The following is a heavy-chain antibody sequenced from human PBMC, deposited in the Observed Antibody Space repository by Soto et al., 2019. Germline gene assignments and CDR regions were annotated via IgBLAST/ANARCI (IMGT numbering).Heavy chain of an antibody. CDR3: ARTYYDFWSASGGYFDY. V-gene: IGHV1-2*02. D-gene: IGHD3-3*01. CDR2: INPNSGGT. Sequence: QVQLVQSGAEVKKPGASVKVSCKASGYTFTGSYMHWVRQAPAQGLEWMGWINPNSGGTNYGQKFQGRVNMTRDTSISTAYMELSRLRSDDTAVYYCARTYYDFWSASGGYFDYWGQGTLVTVSS. CDR1: GYTFTGSY. J-gene: IGHJ4*02.